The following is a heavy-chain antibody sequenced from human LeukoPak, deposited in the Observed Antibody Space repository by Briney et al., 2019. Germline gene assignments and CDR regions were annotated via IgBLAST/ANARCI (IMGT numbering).Heavy chain of an antibody. CDR3: AKGRYPWSYGYRGTFDY. J-gene: IGHJ4*02. V-gene: IGHV4-34*01. D-gene: IGHD5-18*01. CDR1: GGSFSGYY. CDR2: INHSGST. Sequence: PSETLSLTCAVYGGSFSGYYWSWIRQPPGKGLEWIGEINHSGSTNYNPSLKSRVTISVDTSKNQFSLKLSSVTAADTAVYYCAKGRYPWSYGYRGTFDYWGQGTLVTVSS.